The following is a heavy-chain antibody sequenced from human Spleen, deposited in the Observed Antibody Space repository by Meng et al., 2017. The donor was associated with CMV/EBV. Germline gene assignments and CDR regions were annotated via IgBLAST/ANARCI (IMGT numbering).Heavy chain of an antibody. Sequence: VRSRKYNCRCIRQRPGRGREWIGYVYNSNTTYNPTRKSRVSMSVDRSENQFTLKLNSVTAADTAVYYCAGERGLGMPGRRGPNCFDPWGQGTLVTVSS. CDR2: VYNSNT. D-gene: IGHD2-2*01. V-gene: IGHV4-61*01. J-gene: IGHJ5*02. CDR1: VRSRKYN. CDR3: AGERGLGMPGRRGPNCFDP.